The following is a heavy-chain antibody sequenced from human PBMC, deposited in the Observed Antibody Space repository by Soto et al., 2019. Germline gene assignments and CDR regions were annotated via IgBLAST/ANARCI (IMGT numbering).Heavy chain of an antibody. CDR2: LKSESDGGTP. D-gene: IGHD2-15*01. CDR1: GFVFVDAW. J-gene: IGHJ4*02. Sequence: GGSLRLSCAASGFVFVDAWMTWIRQAPGKGLEWVGRLKSESDGGTPDYAAPVKGRFIISRDDSKKTLYLQMNSLKTEDTAVYFCTTRRHCSGNNCDVTADYFDYWGQGTLVTVSS. V-gene: IGHV3-15*01. CDR3: TTRRHCSGNNCDVTADYFDY.